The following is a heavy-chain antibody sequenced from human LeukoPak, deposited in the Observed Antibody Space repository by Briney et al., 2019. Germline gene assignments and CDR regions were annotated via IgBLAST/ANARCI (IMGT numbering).Heavy chain of an antibody. CDR2: ISGSGGIT. D-gene: IGHD1-26*01. CDR3: AKDGRDPRDFFDY. V-gene: IGHV3-23*01. J-gene: IGHJ4*02. CDR1: GFTFSSYA. Sequence: GGSLRLSCAASGFTFSSYAMSWVRQAPGKGLEWVSGISGSGGITYYADSVKGRFTISRDNSKNTLYLQMNSLRAEDTAVYHCAKDGRDPRDFFDYWGQGTLVTVSS.